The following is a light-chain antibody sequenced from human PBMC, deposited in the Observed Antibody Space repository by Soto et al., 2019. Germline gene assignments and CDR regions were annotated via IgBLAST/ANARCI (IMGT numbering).Light chain of an antibody. Sequence: EIVLTQSPGTLSLFPGERATLSCRASQSLTTRDLAWYQQKPGQAPRLLIYGASSRATGIPDRFSGSGSGTDFTLSISRLEPEDFAMYYCQQYGSSPTFGQGTRLEIK. J-gene: IGKJ5*01. CDR1: QSLTTRD. V-gene: IGKV3-20*01. CDR2: GAS. CDR3: QQYGSSPT.